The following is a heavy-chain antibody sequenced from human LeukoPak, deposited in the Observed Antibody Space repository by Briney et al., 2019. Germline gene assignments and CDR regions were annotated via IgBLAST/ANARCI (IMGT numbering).Heavy chain of an antibody. CDR3: ASGFVAMDFTTFDY. CDR1: GDSVSNGNYY. D-gene: IGHD2-2*01. CDR2: IYYTGST. Sequence: SETLSLTCTVSGDSVSNGNYYWSWLRQPPGKALEWIGYIYYTGSTYYNPSLEGRVTISVDTSKNQFSLKLSSVTAADTAVYYCASGFVAMDFTTFDYWGQGTLVTVSS. J-gene: IGHJ4*02. V-gene: IGHV4-61*01.